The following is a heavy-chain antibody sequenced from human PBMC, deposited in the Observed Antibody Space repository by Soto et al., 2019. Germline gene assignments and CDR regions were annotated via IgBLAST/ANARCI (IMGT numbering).Heavy chain of an antibody. CDR3: ARERAIAAAGIFYS. D-gene: IGHD6-13*01. CDR2: TSFDGKNK. J-gene: IGHJ5*01. V-gene: IGHV3-30*04. Sequence: QVQLVESGGGVVQPGGSLRLSCAAPGFTFSNFAMHWVRQAPGKGLEWVAATSFDGKNKDYADSVKGRFTISRDNSKKTLFLQMNSLRPEDTAVYYCARERAIAAAGIFYSRGQGTLVTVSS. CDR1: GFTFSNFA.